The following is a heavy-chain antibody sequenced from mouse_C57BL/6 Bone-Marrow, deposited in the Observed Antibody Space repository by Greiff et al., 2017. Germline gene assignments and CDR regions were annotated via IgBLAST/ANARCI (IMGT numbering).Heavy chain of an antibody. CDR3: TRSLIYYGTNH. J-gene: IGHJ2*01. V-gene: IGHV14-2*01. CDR2: INPEDGET. CDR1: GFNIKDYY. Sequence: EVHLVESGAELVKPGASVKLSCTASGFNIKDYYIHWVKQRPEQGLEWIGRINPEDGETKNAPKFQDKATITADTSSNTAYLQLSSLTSEDTAVYYCTRSLIYYGTNHWGQGTTRTVSS. D-gene: IGHD1-1*01.